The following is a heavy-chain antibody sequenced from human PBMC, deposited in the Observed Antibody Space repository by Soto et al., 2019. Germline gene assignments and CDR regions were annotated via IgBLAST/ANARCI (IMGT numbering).Heavy chain of an antibody. V-gene: IGHV4-59*01. J-gene: IGHJ3*02. CDR2: IYYSGST. D-gene: IGHD4-17*01. CDR3: ARVILDGDYLGAFDI. Sequence: QVHLQESGPGLVKPSETLSLTCTVSGGSISSYYWSWIRQPPGKGLEWIGYIYYSGSTNYNPSLKRRVTISVDTSKNQFSLKLSSVTAADTVVYYCARVILDGDYLGAFDIWGQGTMVTVSS. CDR1: GGSISSYY.